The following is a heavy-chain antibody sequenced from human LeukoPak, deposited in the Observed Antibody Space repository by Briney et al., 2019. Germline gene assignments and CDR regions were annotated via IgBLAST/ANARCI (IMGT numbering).Heavy chain of an antibody. D-gene: IGHD1-26*01. CDR2: IKLDGSEK. Sequence: GRSLRLSCAASGFSLSNYWISWVRHAPGRGLEWVANIKLDGSEKYYVNSVKGRFTISRDNAKNSLNLQMNSLRAEDTAVYYCARETRGSYVPGLDSWGQGTLVTVSS. CDR1: GFSLSNYW. CDR3: ARETRGSYVPGLDS. J-gene: IGHJ4*02. V-gene: IGHV3-7*01.